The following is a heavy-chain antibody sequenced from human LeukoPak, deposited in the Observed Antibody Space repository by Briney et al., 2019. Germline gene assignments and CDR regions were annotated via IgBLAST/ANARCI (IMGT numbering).Heavy chain of an antibody. CDR2: IYYSGST. CDR3: ARGDFDWSP. Sequence: PSETLSLTCIVSGYSINSGYYWSWIRQPPGKGLEWIGYIYYSGSTNYNPSLKSRVTISVDTSKNQFSLKLSSVTAADTAVYYCARGDFDWSPWGQGTLVTVSS. V-gene: IGHV4-61*01. J-gene: IGHJ5*02. D-gene: IGHD3-9*01. CDR1: GYSINSGYY.